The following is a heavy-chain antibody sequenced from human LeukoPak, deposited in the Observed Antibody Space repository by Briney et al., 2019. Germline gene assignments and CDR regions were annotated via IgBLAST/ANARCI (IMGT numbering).Heavy chain of an antibody. V-gene: IGHV4-34*01. CDR2: INPSGST. CDR1: GGSFGGYY. J-gene: IGHJ4*02. CDR3: ARGPPFRGGLLTA. D-gene: IGHD2-21*02. Sequence: SETLSLTCAVRGGSFGGYYWSWIRQPPGRGLEWIGEINPSGSTNYNPSLKSRVTISLDTSKNQFSLKVNSVTAADTAVYYCARGPPFRGGLLTAWGQGTLVTVSS.